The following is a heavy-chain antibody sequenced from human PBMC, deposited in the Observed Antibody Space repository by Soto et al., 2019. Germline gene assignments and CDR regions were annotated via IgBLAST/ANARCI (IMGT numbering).Heavy chain of an antibody. V-gene: IGHV5-51*01. CDR3: KSNAGVESSGYSYP. J-gene: IGHJ5*02. CDR2: IYPGNSDN. CDR1: GYSFTNYW. Sequence: GESLKISCKGSGYSFTNYWIGWVRQMPGKGLEWMGIIYPGNSDNRYNPSFQGQVTISADKSLSTAHLQWSSLKASDTAMYYCKSNAGVESSGYSYPWGQGTPVNVSS. D-gene: IGHD3-22*01.